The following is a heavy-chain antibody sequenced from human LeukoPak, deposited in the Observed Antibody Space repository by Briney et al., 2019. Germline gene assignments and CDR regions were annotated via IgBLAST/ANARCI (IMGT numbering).Heavy chain of an antibody. CDR2: IYSGGST. V-gene: IGHV3-53*04. J-gene: IGHJ6*02. CDR3: ARAVPAAMSFGYHYGMDV. CDR1: RFTFSRFG. D-gene: IGHD2-2*01. Sequence: GGSLRLSCAASRFTFSRFGIDWVRQAPGKGLEWVSVIYSGGSTYYADSVKGRFTISRHNSKNTLYLQMNSLRAEDTAVYYCARAVPAAMSFGYHYGMDVWGQGTTVTVSS.